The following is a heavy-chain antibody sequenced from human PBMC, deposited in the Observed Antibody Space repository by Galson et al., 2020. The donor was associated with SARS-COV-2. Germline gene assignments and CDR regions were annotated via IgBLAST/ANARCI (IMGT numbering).Heavy chain of an antibody. D-gene: IGHD6-19*01. J-gene: IGHJ4*02. Sequence: ASVKVSCKTSGYTFTAYCIHWVRQAPGHGPEWVGWINPDSGGTNYAPKFQGRVAVTRDTSINTAYMELSSLRYDDTAIYYCASRPGLQVAGFDYWGQGTPVTVSS. CDR3: ASRPGLQVAGFDY. CDR1: GYTFTAYC. CDR2: INPDSGGT. V-gene: IGHV1-2*02.